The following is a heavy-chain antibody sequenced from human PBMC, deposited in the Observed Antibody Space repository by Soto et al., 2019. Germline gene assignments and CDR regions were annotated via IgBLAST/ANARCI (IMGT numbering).Heavy chain of an antibody. J-gene: IGHJ4*02. D-gene: IGHD2-8*01. V-gene: IGHV1-69*04. Sequence: SVKVSCKASGGTFSSYTISWVRQAPGQGLEWMGRIIPILGIANYAQKFQGRVTITADKSTSTAYIELSSLRSEDTAVYYCARDGDYCTNGVCYDYWGQGNLVTVSS. CDR1: GGTFSSYT. CDR2: IIPILGIA. CDR3: ARDGDYCTNGVCYDY.